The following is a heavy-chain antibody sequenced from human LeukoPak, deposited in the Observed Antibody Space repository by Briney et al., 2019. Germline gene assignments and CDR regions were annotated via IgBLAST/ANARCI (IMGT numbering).Heavy chain of an antibody. CDR2: ISDTGGST. CDR1: GFTLSSYA. D-gene: IGHD6-13*01. CDR3: GKRDSSY. Sequence: GGSLRLSFAASGFTLSSYAMSWVRQAPGKGLEWVSSISDTGGSTYYADSVKGRFTISRDNSNNTLYLQMNTLSAEDTAVYYCGKRDSSYWGQGTPVTVSS. V-gene: IGHV3-23*01. J-gene: IGHJ4*02.